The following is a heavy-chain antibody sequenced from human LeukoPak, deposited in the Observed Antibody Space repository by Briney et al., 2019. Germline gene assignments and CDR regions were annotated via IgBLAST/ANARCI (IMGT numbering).Heavy chain of an antibody. V-gene: IGHV1-18*01. Sequence: ASVKVSCKASGYTFTSYGISWVRQAPGQGLEWMGWISAYKGNTNYAQKLQGRVTMTTDTSTSTAYMELRSLRSDDTAVYYCARVARQQLGYYFDYWGQGTLVTVSS. D-gene: IGHD6-13*01. CDR1: GYTFTSYG. J-gene: IGHJ4*02. CDR2: ISAYKGNT. CDR3: ARVARQQLGYYFDY.